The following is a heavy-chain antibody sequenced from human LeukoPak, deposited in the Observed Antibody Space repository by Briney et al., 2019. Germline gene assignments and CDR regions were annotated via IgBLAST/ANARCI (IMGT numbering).Heavy chain of an antibody. V-gene: IGHV4-34*01. CDR1: GGSFSGYY. CDR2: INHSGST. J-gene: IGHJ5*02. D-gene: IGHD1-26*01. CDR3: ARSPPGIVGATAYWFDP. Sequence: SETLSLTCAVYGGSFSGYYWSWMRQPPGKGLEWIGEINHSGSTNYNPSLKSRVTISVETSKNQFSLKLSSVTATDTPVYYCARSPPGIVGATAYWFDPSGQGTLVTVSS.